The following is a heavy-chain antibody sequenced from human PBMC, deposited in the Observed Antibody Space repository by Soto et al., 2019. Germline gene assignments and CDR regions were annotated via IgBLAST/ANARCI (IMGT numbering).Heavy chain of an antibody. CDR1: GFTFSGYA. CDR2: ISGTDGST. CDR3: AKDSGPAGFDP. J-gene: IGHJ5*02. V-gene: IGHV3-23*01. Sequence: EVQLLESGGGLVQPGGSLRLSCAASGFTFSGYAMTWVRQAPGKGLEWVSGISGTDGSTYYADSVKGRFTISRDNSKNTLYLQMNGLRAEDTAVYYCAKDSGPAGFDPWGQGTLVTVSS.